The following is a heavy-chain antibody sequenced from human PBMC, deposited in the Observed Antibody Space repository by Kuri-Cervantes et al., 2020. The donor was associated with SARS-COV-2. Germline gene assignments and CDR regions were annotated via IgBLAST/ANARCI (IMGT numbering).Heavy chain of an antibody. CDR2: MYYSGSI. Sequence: GSLRLSCAVYGGSFSGYYWSWIRQPPGKGLEWIGHMYYSGSINYNPSLKSRVTISVDTSKNQFSLKLSSVTAADTAVYYCARGRGSAYYDFWSGFGLLDYWGQGTLVTVSS. V-gene: IGHV4-34*01. CDR1: GGSFSGYY. D-gene: IGHD3-3*01. J-gene: IGHJ4*02. CDR3: ARGRGSAYYDFWSGFGLLDY.